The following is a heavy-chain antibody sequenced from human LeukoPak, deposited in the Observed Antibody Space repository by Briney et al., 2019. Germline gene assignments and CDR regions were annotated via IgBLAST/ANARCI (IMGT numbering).Heavy chain of an antibody. CDR1: GFTFSSYG. J-gene: IGHJ4*02. Sequence: QTGGSLRLSCAASGFTFSSYGMHWVRQAPGKGLEWVAFIRYDGSNKYYADPVKGRFTISRDNSKNTLYLQLNSLRAEDTAVYYCAKDRDYGDYDFDYWGQGTLVTVSS. CDR3: AKDRDYGDYDFDY. CDR2: IRYDGSNK. V-gene: IGHV3-30*02. D-gene: IGHD4-17*01.